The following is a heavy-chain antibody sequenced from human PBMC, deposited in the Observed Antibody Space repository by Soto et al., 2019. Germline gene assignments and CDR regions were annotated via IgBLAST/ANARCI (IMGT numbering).Heavy chain of an antibody. CDR2: IKSKTDGGTT. Sequence: GGSLRLSCAASGFTFSNAWMSWVRQAPGKGLEWVGRIKSKTDGGTTDYAAPVKGRFTISRDDSKNTLYLQMNSLKTEDTAVYYCTTWPWYSSSWYYYYYGMDVWGQGTTVTVSS. V-gene: IGHV3-15*01. CDR3: TTWPWYSSSWYYYYYGMDV. J-gene: IGHJ6*02. D-gene: IGHD6-13*01. CDR1: GFTFSNAW.